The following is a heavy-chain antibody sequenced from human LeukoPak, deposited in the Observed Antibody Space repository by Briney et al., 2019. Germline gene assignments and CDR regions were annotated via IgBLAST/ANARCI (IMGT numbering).Heavy chain of an antibody. V-gene: IGHV4-59*08. Sequence: PSETLSLTCTVSGGSISSYYWSWIRQPPGKGLEWIGYIYYSGSTNHNPSLKSRVTISVDTSKNQFSLKLSSVTAADTAVYYCARHRGIVYSYGSIIDYWGQGTLVTVSS. J-gene: IGHJ4*02. D-gene: IGHD5-18*01. CDR2: IYYSGST. CDR3: ARHRGIVYSYGSIIDY. CDR1: GGSISSYY.